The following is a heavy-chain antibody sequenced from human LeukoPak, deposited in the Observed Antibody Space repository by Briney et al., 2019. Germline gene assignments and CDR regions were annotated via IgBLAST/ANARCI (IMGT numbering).Heavy chain of an antibody. CDR2: IIPIFGTA. J-gene: IGHJ4*02. CDR3: ATSLGPLAEY. CDR1: GGTFSSYA. D-gene: IGHD7-27*01. V-gene: IGHV1-69*05. Sequence: GASVKVSCKASGGTFSSYAISWVRQAPGQGLEWMGGIIPIFGTANYAQKFQGRVTMTRNTSISTAYMELSSLRSEDTAVYYCATSLGPLAEYWGRGTLVTVSS.